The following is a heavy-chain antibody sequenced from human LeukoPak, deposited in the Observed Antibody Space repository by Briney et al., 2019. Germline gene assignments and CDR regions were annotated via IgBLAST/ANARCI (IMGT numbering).Heavy chain of an antibody. D-gene: IGHD3-10*01. CDR2: IYSGGRT. V-gene: IGHV3-66*01. CDR3: ASPLPYGPPIRY. J-gene: IGHJ4*02. Sequence: GGSLRLSCAASGFTFSSYEMNWVRQAPGKGLEWVSVIYSGGRTYYADSVKGRFTISRDNAKNTLYLQMNSLRAEDTAVYYCASPLPYGPPIRYWGQGTLVTVSS. CDR1: GFTFSSYE.